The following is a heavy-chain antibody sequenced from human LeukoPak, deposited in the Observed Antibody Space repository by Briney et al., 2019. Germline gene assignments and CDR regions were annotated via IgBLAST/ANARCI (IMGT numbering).Heavy chain of an antibody. Sequence: SETLSLTCTVSGGSISSGGYYWSWIRQPPGKGLEWIGYIYHSGSTYYNPSLKSRVTISVDRSKNQFSLKLSSVTAADTAVYYCARAAYCSSTRCLDYWGQGTLVTVSS. J-gene: IGHJ4*02. CDR1: GGSISSGGYY. V-gene: IGHV4-30-2*01. D-gene: IGHD2-2*01. CDR3: ARAAYCSSTRCLDY. CDR2: IYHSGST.